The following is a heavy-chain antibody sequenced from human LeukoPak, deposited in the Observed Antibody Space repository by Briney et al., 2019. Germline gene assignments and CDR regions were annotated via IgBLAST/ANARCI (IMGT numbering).Heavy chain of an antibody. Sequence: SETLSLTCTVSGGSISSSSYYWGWIRQPPGKGLEWIGSIYYSGSTYYNPSLKSRVTISVDTSKNQFPLKLSSVTAADTAVYYCAANSADYNTLGSSYKVWGQGTLVTVSS. D-gene: IGHD3-10*01. J-gene: IGHJ4*02. V-gene: IGHV4-39*01. CDR1: GGSISSSSYY. CDR2: IYYSGST. CDR3: AANSADYNTLGSSYKV.